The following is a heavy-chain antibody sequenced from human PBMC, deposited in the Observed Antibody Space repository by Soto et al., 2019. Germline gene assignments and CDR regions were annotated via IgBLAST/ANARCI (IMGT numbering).Heavy chain of an antibody. V-gene: IGHV1-18*01. CDR3: ARHHGPTTSENWFDP. Sequence: QVHLVQSGVEVKTPGASVKVSCQASGYTFFTYDISWVRQAPGQGREWMGWISTYSGYTKYAQKFQGRVTMTTDTSTTTAYLALRRLRSDDTAVYYCARHHGPTTSENWFDPWGQGTLVTVSS. D-gene: IGHD5-12*01. CDR2: ISTYSGYT. CDR1: GYTFFTYD. J-gene: IGHJ5*02.